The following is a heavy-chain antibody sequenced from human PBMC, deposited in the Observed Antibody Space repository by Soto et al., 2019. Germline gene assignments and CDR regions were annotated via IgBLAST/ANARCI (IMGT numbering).Heavy chain of an antibody. J-gene: IGHJ4*02. D-gene: IGHD4-17*01. Sequence: QVQLQESGPGLVKPSETLSLTCTVSGGPISSYYWSWIRQPPGKGLEWIGYIYYSGSTNYNPSLKSRVTISVDTSKNQFSLKLSSVTAADTAVYYCARHEPIGYGEIDYWGQGTLVTVSS. CDR3: ARHEPIGYGEIDY. V-gene: IGHV4-59*08. CDR1: GGPISSYY. CDR2: IYYSGST.